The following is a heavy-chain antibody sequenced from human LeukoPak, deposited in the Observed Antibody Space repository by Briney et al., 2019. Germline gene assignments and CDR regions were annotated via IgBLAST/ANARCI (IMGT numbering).Heavy chain of an antibody. Sequence: ASVKVSCKASGFTFTSSAVQWVRQARGQRLEWIGWIVVGSGNTNYAQKFQERVTITRDMSTSTAYMELSSLRSEDTAVYYCAAELADCSSTSCPFDYWGQGTLVTVSS. J-gene: IGHJ4*02. V-gene: IGHV1-58*01. CDR2: IVVGSGNT. D-gene: IGHD2-2*01. CDR1: GFTFTSSA. CDR3: AAELADCSSTSCPFDY.